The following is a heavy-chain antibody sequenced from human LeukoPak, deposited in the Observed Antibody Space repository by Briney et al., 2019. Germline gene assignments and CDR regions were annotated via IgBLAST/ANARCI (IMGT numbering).Heavy chain of an antibody. J-gene: IGHJ4*02. CDR1: GFTFSSYA. CDR2: VIDNGGFT. CDR3: AKRYGLGSSPFDY. V-gene: IGHV3-23*01. D-gene: IGHD3-10*01. Sequence: GGSLRLSCAASGFTFSSYAITWVRQAPGKGLEWVSTVIDNGGFTYYADSVKGRFTISRDNSKGALYLQMNSLRVEDTAVYSCAKRYGLGSSPFDYWGQGALVTVSS.